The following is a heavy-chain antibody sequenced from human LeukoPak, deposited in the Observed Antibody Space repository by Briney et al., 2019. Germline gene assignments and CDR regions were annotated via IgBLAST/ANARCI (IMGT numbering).Heavy chain of an antibody. D-gene: IGHD3-3*01. CDR3: ARGHDFWSGYYFDY. Sequence: PSQTLSLTCTVSGGSISSGSYYWSWIRQPAGKGLEWIGRIYTSGSTNYNPSLKGRVTISVDTSKNQFSLKLSSVTAADTAVYYCARGHDFWSGYYFDYWGQGTLVTVSS. CDR2: IYTSGST. CDR1: GGSISSGSYY. J-gene: IGHJ4*02. V-gene: IGHV4-61*02.